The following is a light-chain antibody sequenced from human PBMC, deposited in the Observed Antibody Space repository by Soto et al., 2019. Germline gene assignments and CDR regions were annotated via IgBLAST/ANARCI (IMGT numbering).Light chain of an antibody. V-gene: IGLV2-14*03. CDR2: DVS. CDR1: SSDVGGYNY. J-gene: IGLJ2*01. CDR3: SSYARGNTQV. Sequence: QSALTQPASVSGSPGQSITVSCIGTSSDVGGYNYVSWYQQHPDKAPKLIIHDVSNRPSGVSNRFSGSKSGNTASLTISGLQAEDEAYYYCSSYARGNTQVFGGGTKVTVL.